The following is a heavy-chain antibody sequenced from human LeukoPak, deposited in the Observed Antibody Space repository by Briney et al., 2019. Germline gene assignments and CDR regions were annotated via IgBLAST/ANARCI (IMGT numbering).Heavy chain of an antibody. V-gene: IGHV1-18*01. J-gene: IGHJ4*02. CDR1: DYTFTSSG. CDR3: ARVSLDGPPSFDF. Sequence: ASVKVSCKASDYTFTSSGISWVRQAPGQGLEGMGWISAYNGNTNYAQKLQGRVTMTTHTSTTTAYMELRSLRSDDTAVYYCARVSLDGPPSFDFWGQGTLVTVSS. D-gene: IGHD5-24*01. CDR2: ISAYNGNT.